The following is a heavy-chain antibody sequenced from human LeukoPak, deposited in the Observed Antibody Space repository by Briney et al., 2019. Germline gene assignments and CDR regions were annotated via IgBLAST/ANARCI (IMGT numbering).Heavy chain of an antibody. CDR1: GFTFSSYV. V-gene: IGHV3-21*01. J-gene: IGHJ4*02. Sequence: PGGSLRLSCAASGFTFSSYVMNWGRQAPGKGLEWVSSISSSSSYIYYADSVKGRFTISRDNAKNSLYLQMNSLRAEDTAVNYCARDPLTGEWVQLALFDYWGQGTLVTVSS. CDR2: ISSSSSYI. CDR3: ARDPLTGEWVQLALFDY. D-gene: IGHD6-6*01.